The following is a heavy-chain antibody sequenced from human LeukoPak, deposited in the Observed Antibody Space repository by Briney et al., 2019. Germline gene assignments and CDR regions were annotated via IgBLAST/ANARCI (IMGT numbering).Heavy chain of an antibody. V-gene: IGHV1-24*01. Sequence: ASVKVSCKVSGYTLTELSMHWVRQAPGKGLEWMGGFDPEDGETIYAQKFQGRVTMTEDTSTDTAYMELSSLRSEDTAVYYCAIDTHNKGEYYFDYWGQGTLVTVSS. CDR3: AIDTHNKGEYYFDY. CDR1: GYTLTELS. J-gene: IGHJ4*02. D-gene: IGHD3-10*01. CDR2: FDPEDGET.